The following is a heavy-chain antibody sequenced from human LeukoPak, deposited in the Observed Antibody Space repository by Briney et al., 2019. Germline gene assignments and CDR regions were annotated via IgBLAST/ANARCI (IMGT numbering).Heavy chain of an antibody. CDR3: ARDEGIVVVPAAIRGEYNWFDP. CDR2: MNPNSGNT. J-gene: IGHJ5*02. CDR1: GYTFTSYD. Sequence: ASVKVSCKASGYTFTSYDINWVRQATGQGLEWMGWMNPNSGNTGYAQKFQGRVTMTRNTSISTAYMELSSLRSEDTAVYYCARDEGIVVVPAAIRGEYNWFDPGAREPWSPSPQ. D-gene: IGHD2-2*02. V-gene: IGHV1-8*01.